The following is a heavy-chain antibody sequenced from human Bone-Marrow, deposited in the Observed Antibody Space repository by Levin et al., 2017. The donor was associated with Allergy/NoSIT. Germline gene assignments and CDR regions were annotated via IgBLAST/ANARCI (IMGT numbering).Heavy chain of an antibody. CDR2: IYTTGST. J-gene: IGHJ6*03. Sequence: SETLSLTCSVSGGSISSGRYYFTWVRQSAGKGLEWIGRIYTTGSTNYNPSLESRVTISRDTFKKEVYLTLSSVTAADTAVYYCARDRLASLYYYCMDGWGRGTTVIVSS. V-gene: IGHV4-61*02. CDR3: ARDRLASLYYYCMDG. CDR1: GGSISSGRYY.